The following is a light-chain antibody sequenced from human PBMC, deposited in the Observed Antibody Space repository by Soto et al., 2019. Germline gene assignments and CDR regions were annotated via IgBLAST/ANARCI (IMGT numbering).Light chain of an antibody. CDR3: QQYNNWPRT. V-gene: IGKV3-15*01. CDR2: GAS. J-gene: IGKJ1*01. Sequence: VLTQSPGTLSLSPGEGATLSCRASQTVSSSSLAWYQQKPGQAPRLLIYGASTRATGIPARFSGSGSGTEFTLTISSLQSEDFAVYYCQQYNNWPRTFGQGTKVDIK. CDR1: QTVSSS.